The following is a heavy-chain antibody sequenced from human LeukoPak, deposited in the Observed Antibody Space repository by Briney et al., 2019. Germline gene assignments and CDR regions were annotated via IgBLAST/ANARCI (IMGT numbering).Heavy chain of an antibody. V-gene: IGHV4-59*01. CDR1: GGSIRSYY. CDR3: ARARGGHCSGGSCYSSWFDP. J-gene: IGHJ5*02. Sequence: SSETLSLTCTVSGGSIRSYYWSWIRQPPGKGLEWIGYIYYSGSTNYNPSLKSRVTISVDTSKSQFSLKLSSVTAADTAVYYCARARGGHCSGGSCYSSWFDPWGQGTLVTVSS. D-gene: IGHD2-15*01. CDR2: IYYSGST.